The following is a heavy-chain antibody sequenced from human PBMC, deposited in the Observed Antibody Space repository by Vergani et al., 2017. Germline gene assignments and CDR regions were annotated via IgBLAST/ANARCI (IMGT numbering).Heavy chain of an antibody. CDR2: INPNSGGT. D-gene: IGHD2-2*01. J-gene: IGHJ4*02. Sequence: QVQLVQSGAEVKKPGASVKVSCKASGYTFTGYYMHWVRQAPGQGLEWMGWINPNSGGTNYEQKFQGRVTMTRDTSISTAYMELSRLRSDDTAVYYCARSRRSSTSFDYWGQGTLVTVSS. V-gene: IGHV1-2*02. CDR1: GYTFTGYY. CDR3: ARSRRSSTSFDY.